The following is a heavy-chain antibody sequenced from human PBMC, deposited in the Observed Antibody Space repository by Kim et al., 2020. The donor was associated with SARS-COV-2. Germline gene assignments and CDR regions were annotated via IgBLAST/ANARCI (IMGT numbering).Heavy chain of an antibody. CDR2: INHRGST. Sequence: SETLSLTCAVYGGSFSGYYWSWIRQPPGKGLEWIGEINHRGSTNYNPSLKSRVTISVDTSKNQFSLKLSSVTAADTAAYYFARGQYSSSWYRNWDQGTLVAVSS. V-gene: IGHV4-34*01. CDR3: ARGQYSSSWYRN. D-gene: IGHD6-13*01. J-gene: IGHJ4*02. CDR1: GGSFSGYY.